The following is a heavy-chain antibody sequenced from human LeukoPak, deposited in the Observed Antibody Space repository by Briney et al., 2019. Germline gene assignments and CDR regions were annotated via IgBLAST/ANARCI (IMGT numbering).Heavy chain of an antibody. D-gene: IGHD3-16*02. CDR2: INHSGST. CDR1: GGSFSGYY. V-gene: IGHV4-34*01. J-gene: IGHJ4*02. CDR3: ARGGMITFGGVIVIDSPTFDY. Sequence: SETLSLTCAVYGGSFSGYYWSWIRQPPGKGLEWIGEINHSGSTSYNPSLKSRVTISVDTSKNQFSLKLSSVTAADTAVYYCARGGMITFGGVIVIDSPTFDYWGQGTLVTVSS.